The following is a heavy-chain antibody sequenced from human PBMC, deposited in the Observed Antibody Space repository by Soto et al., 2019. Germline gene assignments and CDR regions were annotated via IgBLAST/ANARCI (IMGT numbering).Heavy chain of an antibody. CDR2: IIPIFGTA. D-gene: IGHD3-16*01. CDR3: ARVLGVVSPYYFDY. J-gene: IGHJ4*02. CDR1: GGTFSSYA. V-gene: IGHV1-69*01. Sequence: VKVSCKASGGTFSSYAISWVRQAPGQGLEWMGGIIPIFGTANYAQKFQGRVTITADESTSTAYMELSSLRSEDTAVYYCARVLGVVSPYYFDYWGQGTLVTVSS.